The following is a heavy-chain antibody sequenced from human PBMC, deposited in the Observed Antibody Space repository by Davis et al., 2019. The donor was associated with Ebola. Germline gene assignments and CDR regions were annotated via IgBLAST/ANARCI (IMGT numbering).Heavy chain of an antibody. D-gene: IGHD2-8*02. J-gene: IGHJ4*02. Sequence: GESLKISCAVSGFTFISYSMNWVRQAPGKGLEWVSSISSSGAVRYYADSVKGRFTISRDNAKNSLSLQMNSLRAEDTVVYYCARDLGTGPPADYWGQGTLVTVSS. CDR3: ARDLGTGPPADY. CDR1: GFTFISYS. CDR2: ISSSGAVR. V-gene: IGHV3-21*04.